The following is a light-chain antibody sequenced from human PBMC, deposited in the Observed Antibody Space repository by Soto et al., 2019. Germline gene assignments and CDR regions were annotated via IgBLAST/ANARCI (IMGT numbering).Light chain of an antibody. Sequence: QLVLTQSPSASASLGASVKLTCTLSSGHSSYAIAWHQKQPGKGPRYLMDLNNDGSHTKGDGIPDRFSGSSSGADRFLIISSLQSEDEADYYCQTWGTGFQFFGGGTQLPS. CDR1: SGHSSYA. CDR3: QTWGTGFQF. J-gene: IGLJ2*01. V-gene: IGLV4-69*01. CDR2: LNNDGSH.